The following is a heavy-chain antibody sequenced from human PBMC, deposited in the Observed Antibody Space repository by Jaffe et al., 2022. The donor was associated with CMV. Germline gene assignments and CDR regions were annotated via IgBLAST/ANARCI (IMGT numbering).Heavy chain of an antibody. CDR1: GFTFGDFY. J-gene: IGHJ6*02. Sequence: QVQLVESGGGLVKPGGSLRLSCAASGFTFGDFYMGWIRQAPAKGLQWVSYISTGGTIIYYGDSVKGRFTVSRDNAKNSLYLQMNSLRAEDTAVYYCARDLGGRISMVRGRIISDNYYGMDVWGQGTTVTVSS. V-gene: IGHV3-11*01. D-gene: IGHD3-10*01. CDR3: ARDLGGRISMVRGRIISDNYYGMDV. CDR2: ISTGGTII.